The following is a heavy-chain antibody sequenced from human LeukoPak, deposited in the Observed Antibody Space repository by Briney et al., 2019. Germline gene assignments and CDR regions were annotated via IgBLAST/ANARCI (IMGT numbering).Heavy chain of an antibody. J-gene: IGHJ4*02. CDR3: SRTYGDYVSFDY. CDR2: IYYSGST. CDR1: GGSISSYY. Sequence: PSETLSLTCTVSGGSISSYYWSWIRQPPGKGLEWIGYIYYSGSTYYNPSLKSRVTISLDTSKNQFSLKLSSVTAADTAVYYCSRTYGDYVSFDYWGQGTLVTVSS. V-gene: IGHV4-59*08. D-gene: IGHD4-17*01.